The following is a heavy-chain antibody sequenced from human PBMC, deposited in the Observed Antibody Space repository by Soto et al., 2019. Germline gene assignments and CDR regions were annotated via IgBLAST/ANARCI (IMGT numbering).Heavy chain of an antibody. D-gene: IGHD1-1*01. Sequence: SETLSLTCAFYVVSCSGYYWSCIRQAPGKWLEWIGEINHSGSTNYNPSLKSRVTISVDTSKNQFSLKLSSVTAADTAVYYCATGRTRWNRNFDYWGQGTMVLVSS. CDR1: VVSCSGYY. CDR3: ATGRTRWNRNFDY. CDR2: INHSGST. J-gene: IGHJ4*02. V-gene: IGHV4-34*01.